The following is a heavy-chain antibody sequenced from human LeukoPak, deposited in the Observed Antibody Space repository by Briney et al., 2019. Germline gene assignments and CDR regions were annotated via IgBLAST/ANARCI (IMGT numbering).Heavy chain of an antibody. CDR2: IIPILGIA. J-gene: IGHJ4*02. V-gene: IGHV1-69*04. D-gene: IGHD5-18*01. CDR1: GGTFSSYA. CDR3: ATGGPIKGQLWLPFDY. Sequence: ASVKVSCKASGGTFSSYAISWVRQAPGQGLEWMGRIIPILGIANYAQKFQGRVTITADKSTSTAYMELGSLRSEDTAVYYCATGGPIKGQLWLPFDYWGQGTLVTVSS.